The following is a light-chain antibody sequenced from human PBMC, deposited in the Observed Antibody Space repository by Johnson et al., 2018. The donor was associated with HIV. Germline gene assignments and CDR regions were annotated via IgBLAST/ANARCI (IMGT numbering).Light chain of an antibody. Sequence: QSVLTQPPSVSAAPGQKVTISCSGSNSNIGNNYVSWYQQLPGTAPKLLIYENNKRPSGIPDRFSGSQSGTSATLGITALQTGDEADYYCGTWDSSLSGVFGTGTKVTVL. J-gene: IGLJ1*01. CDR2: ENN. V-gene: IGLV1-51*02. CDR1: NSNIGNNY. CDR3: GTWDSSLSGV.